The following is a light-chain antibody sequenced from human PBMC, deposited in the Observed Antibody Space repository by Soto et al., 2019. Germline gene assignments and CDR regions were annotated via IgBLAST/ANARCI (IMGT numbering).Light chain of an antibody. J-gene: IGKJ4*01. CDR3: HQYYAWPLT. Sequence: ETVMTPSPATPSVSPREKNTLSFRASQSIGTSLAWYQQRPGQAPRLLIYTASIRATGTPVRFSGIGSGTDFTLTINSLQSEDFVIYYCHQYYAWPLTFGGGTKVDIK. CDR1: QSIGTS. V-gene: IGKV3D-15*01. CDR2: TAS.